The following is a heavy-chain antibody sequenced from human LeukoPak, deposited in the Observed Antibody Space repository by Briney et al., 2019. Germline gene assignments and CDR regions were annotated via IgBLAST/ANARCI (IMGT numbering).Heavy chain of an antibody. CDR2: IYGGGSGST. CDR1: GFTFSKYT. J-gene: IGHJ4*02. Sequence: GGSLRLSCVASGFTFSKYTMSWVRQAPGKGLEWVSGIYGGGSGSTFYAESVKGRFTISRDNSKNTLYLQMDSLRDEDTAIYYCAKDFTPDGIWDIDYWGRGTLITVSS. D-gene: IGHD1-14*01. CDR3: AKDFTPDGIWDIDY. V-gene: IGHV3-23*01.